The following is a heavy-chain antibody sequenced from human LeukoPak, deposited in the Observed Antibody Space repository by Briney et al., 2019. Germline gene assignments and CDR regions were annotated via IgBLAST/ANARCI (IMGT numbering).Heavy chain of an antibody. CDR3: ARDVGGSYQRLLDY. J-gene: IGHJ4*02. V-gene: IGHV3-30*07. D-gene: IGHD1-26*01. Sequence: GGSLRLSCAASGFTFSSYAMHWVRQAPGKGLEWVAVIWYDGSNKYYADSVKGRFTISRDNSKNTLYLQMNSLRAEDTAVYYCARDVGGSYQRLLDYWGQGTLVTVSS. CDR2: IWYDGSNK. CDR1: GFTFSSYA.